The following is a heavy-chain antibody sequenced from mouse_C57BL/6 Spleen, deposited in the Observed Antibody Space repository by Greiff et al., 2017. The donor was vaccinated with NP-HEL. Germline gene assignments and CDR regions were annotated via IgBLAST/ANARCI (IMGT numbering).Heavy chain of an antibody. D-gene: IGHD2-4*01. J-gene: IGHJ4*01. CDR1: GYTFTSYW. CDR2: IYPGSGST. CDR3: ATFYDYDGLGAMDY. Sequence: QVQLQQPGAELVKPGASVKMSCKASGYTFTSYWITWVKQRPGQGLEWIGDIYPGSGSTNYNEKFKSKATLTVDTSSSTAYMQLSSLTSEDSAVYYCATFYDYDGLGAMDYWGQGTSVTVSS. V-gene: IGHV1-55*01.